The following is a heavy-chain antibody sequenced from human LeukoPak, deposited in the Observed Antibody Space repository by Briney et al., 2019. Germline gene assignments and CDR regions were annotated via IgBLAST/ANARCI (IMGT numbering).Heavy chain of an antibody. CDR3: ARERRFLEWLPEDYFDY. CDR1: GGSISSYY. J-gene: IGHJ4*02. D-gene: IGHD3-3*01. Sequence: SETLSLTCTVSGGSISSYYWSWIRQPPGKGLEWIGYIYYSGSTNYNPSLKSRVTISVDTSKNQFSLKLSSVTAADTAVYYCARERRFLEWLPEDYFDYWGQGTLVTVSS. V-gene: IGHV4-59*01. CDR2: IYYSGST.